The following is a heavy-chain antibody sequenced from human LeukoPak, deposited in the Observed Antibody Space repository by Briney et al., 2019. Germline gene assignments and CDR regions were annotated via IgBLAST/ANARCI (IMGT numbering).Heavy chain of an antibody. CDR2: IIPIFGTA. Sequence: ASVKVSYKASGGTFSSYAISWVRQAPGQGLEWMGGIIPIFGTANYAQKFQGRVTITTDESTSTAYMELSSLRSEDTAVYYCARAPAGCGGTCPFDSWGQGTLVTVSS. V-gene: IGHV1-69*05. J-gene: IGHJ4*02. D-gene: IGHD2-15*01. CDR3: ARAPAGCGGTCPFDS. CDR1: GGTFSSYA.